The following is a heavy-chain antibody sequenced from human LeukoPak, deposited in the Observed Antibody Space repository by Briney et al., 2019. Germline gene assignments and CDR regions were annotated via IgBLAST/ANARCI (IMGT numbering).Heavy chain of an antibody. Sequence: GASVRVSCKASGYTFTTYGISWVRQAPGRGLEWMGWISAYSGNTNYTQKLQGRVTMTRDTSTTTAYLELRSLRSDDTAVYYCARECPFCSSAACLACSWGQGTLVTVSS. V-gene: IGHV1-18*01. CDR3: ARECPFCSSAACLACS. J-gene: IGHJ4*02. D-gene: IGHD2-2*01. CDR1: GYTFTTYG. CDR2: ISAYSGNT.